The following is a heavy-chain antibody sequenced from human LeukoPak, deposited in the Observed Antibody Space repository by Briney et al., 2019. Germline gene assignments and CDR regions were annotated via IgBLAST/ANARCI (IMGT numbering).Heavy chain of an antibody. J-gene: IGHJ4*02. Sequence: PGGSLRLSCAASGFTFSSYGMHWVRQAPGKGLEWVAFMRYDGSNKYYADSVKGRFTISRDNSKNALYLQMNSLRAEDTAVYYCAKDGTVWNYDILTGYYAFDYWGQGTLVTVSS. CDR2: MRYDGSNK. D-gene: IGHD3-9*01. V-gene: IGHV3-30*02. CDR3: AKDGTVWNYDILTGYYAFDY. CDR1: GFTFSSYG.